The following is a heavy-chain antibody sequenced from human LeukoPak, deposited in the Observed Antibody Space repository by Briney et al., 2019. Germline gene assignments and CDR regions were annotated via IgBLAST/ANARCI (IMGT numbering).Heavy chain of an antibody. CDR3: ARAGVCSSTSCYANYYYYMDV. CDR1: GGTFSSYA. J-gene: IGHJ6*03. Sequence: ASVKVSCKASGGTFSSYAISWVRQAPGQGLEWMGGIIPIFGAANYAQKFQGRVTITADESTSTAYMELSSLRSEDTAVYYCARAGVCSSTSCYANYYYYMDVWGKGTTVTVSS. V-gene: IGHV1-69*01. D-gene: IGHD2-2*01. CDR2: IIPIFGAA.